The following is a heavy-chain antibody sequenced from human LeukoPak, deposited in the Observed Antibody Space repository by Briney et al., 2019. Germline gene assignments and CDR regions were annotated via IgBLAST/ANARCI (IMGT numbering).Heavy chain of an antibody. CDR3: ARALWIAAAGIDY. CDR2: INHSGST. Sequence: SETLSLTCTVSGGSISSYYWSWIRQPPGKGLEWIGEINHSGSTNYNPSLKSRVTISVDTSKNQFSLKLSSVTAADTAVYYCARALWIAAAGIDYWGQGTLVTVSS. CDR1: GGSISSYY. D-gene: IGHD6-13*01. V-gene: IGHV4-34*01. J-gene: IGHJ4*02.